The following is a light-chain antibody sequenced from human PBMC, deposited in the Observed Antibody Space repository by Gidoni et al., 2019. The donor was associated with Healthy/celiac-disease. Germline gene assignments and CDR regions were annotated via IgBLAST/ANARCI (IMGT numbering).Light chain of an antibody. CDR3: QQYGSSFT. Sequence: DIVLTQSPGTLSLSPGERATLSCRASQSVSSSYLDWYQQKPGQAPRLLIYGASSRATGIPDRFSGSGSGTDFTLNISRLEPEDFAVYYCQQYGSSFTFGPGTKVDIK. J-gene: IGKJ3*01. V-gene: IGKV3-20*01. CDR1: QSVSSSY. CDR2: GAS.